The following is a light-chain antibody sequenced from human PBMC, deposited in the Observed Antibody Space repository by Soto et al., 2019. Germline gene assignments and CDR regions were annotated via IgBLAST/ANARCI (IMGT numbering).Light chain of an antibody. Sequence: EIVLTQSPGTLSLSPGERATLSCRASQSVSSSYLAWYQQKHGQAPRLLIYGASSRATGIPDRFSGSGSGTDFTLTISRREPEDFAVYYCQQYGSSPPNTFGQGTKLEIK. V-gene: IGKV3-20*01. CDR1: QSVSSSY. J-gene: IGKJ2*01. CDR2: GAS. CDR3: QQYGSSPPNT.